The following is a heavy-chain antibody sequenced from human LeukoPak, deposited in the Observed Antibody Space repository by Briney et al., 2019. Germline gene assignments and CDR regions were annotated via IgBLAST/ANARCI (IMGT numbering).Heavy chain of an antibody. V-gene: IGHV3-48*03. CDR1: GFIFSSHA. J-gene: IGHJ4*02. CDR2: ISSSGSTI. D-gene: IGHD2-21*02. Sequence: GGSLRLSCAASGFIFSSHAMNWVRQAPGKGLEWVSYISSSGSTIYYADSVKGRFTISRDNAKNSLYLQMNSLRAEDTAVYYCAREVTGGFDYWGQGTLVTVSS. CDR3: AREVTGGFDY.